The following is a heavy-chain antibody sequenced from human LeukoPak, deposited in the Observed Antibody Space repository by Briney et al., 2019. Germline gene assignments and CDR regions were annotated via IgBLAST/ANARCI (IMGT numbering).Heavy chain of an antibody. D-gene: IGHD2-15*01. CDR2: MNPNSGNT. CDR1: GYTFTSYD. CDR3: AREVVAATGNNYYYYYMDV. V-gene: IGHV1-8*01. Sequence: GASVKVSCKASGYTFTSYDINWVRQATGQGLEWMGWMNPNSGNTGYAQKFQGRVTMTRNTSISTAYMELSSLRSEDTAVYYCAREVVAATGNNYYYYYMDVWGKGTTVTISS. J-gene: IGHJ6*03.